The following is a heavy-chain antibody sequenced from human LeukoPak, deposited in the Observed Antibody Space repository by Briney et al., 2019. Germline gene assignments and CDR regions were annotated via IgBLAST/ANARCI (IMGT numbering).Heavy chain of an antibody. CDR2: FDPEDGET. D-gene: IGHD5-12*01. Sequence: ASVKVSCKVPGYTLTELSMHWVRQAPGKGLEWMGGFDPEDGETIYAQKFQGRVTMTEDTSTDTAYMELSSLRSEDTAVYYCATPPGYSGYDDNDYWGQGTLVTVSS. CDR3: ATPPGYSGYDDNDY. CDR1: GYTLTELS. V-gene: IGHV1-24*01. J-gene: IGHJ4*02.